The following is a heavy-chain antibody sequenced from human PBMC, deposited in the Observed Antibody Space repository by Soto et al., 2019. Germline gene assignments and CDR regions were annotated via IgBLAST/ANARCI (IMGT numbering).Heavy chain of an antibody. J-gene: IGHJ4*02. CDR3: ARRYGTSFDY. CDR1: GGSISSYY. V-gene: IGHV4-59*01. D-gene: IGHD4-17*01. CDR2: IYYSGST. Sequence: SETLSITCTVSGGSISSYYWIWIRQPPGKGLEWIGYIYYSGSTNYNPTLKSRVTISVDTSKNQSSLKLSSVTAADTAVYYCARRYGTSFDYWGQGTLDTVSS.